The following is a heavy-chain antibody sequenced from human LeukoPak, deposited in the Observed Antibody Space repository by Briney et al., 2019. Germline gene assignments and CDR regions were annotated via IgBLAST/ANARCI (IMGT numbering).Heavy chain of an antibody. J-gene: IGHJ5*02. CDR1: GYTFTSYY. CDR2: IYPSGDTI. CDR3: AREKPAGRWFDP. D-gene: IGHD1-14*01. V-gene: IGHV1-46*01. Sequence: ASVKVSCKASGYTFTSYYIHWVRQAPAQGLEWMGIIYPSGDTILYAQMFQGRVTMTRDTSTSTMYVEVSSLTSEDTAVYYCAREKPAGRWFDPWGQGTLVTVSS.